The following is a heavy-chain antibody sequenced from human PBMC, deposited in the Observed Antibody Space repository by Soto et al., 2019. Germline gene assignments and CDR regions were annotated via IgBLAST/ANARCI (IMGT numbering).Heavy chain of an antibody. J-gene: IGHJ3*02. Sequence: GGSLRLSCAASGFTVSSNYMSWVRQAPGKGLEWVSVIYSGGSTYYADSVKGRFTISRDNSKNTLYLQMNSLRAEDTAVYYCASVSYYDFWSGYYTRAGVFDIWGQGTMVTVSS. CDR1: GFTVSSNY. CDR2: IYSGGST. CDR3: ASVSYYDFWSGYYTRAGVFDI. V-gene: IGHV3-53*01. D-gene: IGHD3-3*01.